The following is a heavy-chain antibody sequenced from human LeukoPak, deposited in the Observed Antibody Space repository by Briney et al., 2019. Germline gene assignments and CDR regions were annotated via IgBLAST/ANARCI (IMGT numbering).Heavy chain of an antibody. CDR3: ARAPRDTNSWYYFDY. J-gene: IGHJ4*02. CDR1: GGSFSGYY. Sequence: PSETLSLTCAVYGGSFSGYYWSWIRQPPGKGLEWIGYIYYSGDTYYNPSLKSRVTISVDTSKNQFSLKLSSVTAADTAVYYCARAPRDTNSWYYFDYWGQGTLVSVSS. CDR2: IYYSGDT. V-gene: IGHV4-34*09. D-gene: IGHD5-18*01.